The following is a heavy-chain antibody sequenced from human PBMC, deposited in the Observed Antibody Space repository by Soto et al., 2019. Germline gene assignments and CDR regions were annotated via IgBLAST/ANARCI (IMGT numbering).Heavy chain of an antibody. V-gene: IGHV6-1*01. Sequence: PSKTLSLNCAIFGDGVSSNRVAWNWIRQSPSRGLEWLGRTYYRSKWYNAYSVSVKSRITINPDTSKNQFSLQLKSVTPEDTAVYYCVRDTGSGSGWYGIWGQGTQVTVS. CDR1: GDGVSSNRVA. CDR3: VRDTGSGSGWYGI. CDR2: TYYRSKWYN. J-gene: IGHJ4*02. D-gene: IGHD6-19*01.